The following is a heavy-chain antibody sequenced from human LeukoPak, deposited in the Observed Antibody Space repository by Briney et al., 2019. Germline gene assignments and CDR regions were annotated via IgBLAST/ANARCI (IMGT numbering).Heavy chain of an antibody. Sequence: ASVKVSCKASGYNFSGHYMHWVRQAPEQGLEWMGWIKPSNGDTKYAQNFQGRVTMTRDTSISIAYMELSSLRSDDTAVYYCASPPLSSAMYYAHWGQGTLVTVSS. CDR2: IKPSNGDT. J-gene: IGHJ4*02. V-gene: IGHV1-2*02. D-gene: IGHD1-26*01. CDR1: GYNFSGHY. CDR3: ASPPLSSAMYYAH.